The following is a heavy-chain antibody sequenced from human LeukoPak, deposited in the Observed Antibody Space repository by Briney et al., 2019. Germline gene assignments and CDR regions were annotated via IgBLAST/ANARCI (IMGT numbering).Heavy chain of an antibody. CDR2: MDPNSGNT. V-gene: IGHV1-8*01. D-gene: IGHD3-9*01. Sequence: ASVKVSCKASGYTFTSYDINWVRQATGQGLEWMGWMDPNSGNTGYAQKFQGRVTMTRNTSISTAYMELSSLRSEDTAVYYCASARDILTGWFDYWGQGTLVTVSS. CDR1: GYTFTSYD. J-gene: IGHJ4*02. CDR3: ASARDILTGWFDY.